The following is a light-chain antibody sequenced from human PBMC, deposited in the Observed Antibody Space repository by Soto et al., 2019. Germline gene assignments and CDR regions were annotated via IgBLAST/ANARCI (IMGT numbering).Light chain of an antibody. CDR2: AAS. CDR3: HQHHSYPPT. CDR1: QVTSRY. V-gene: IGKV1-9*01. J-gene: IGKJ1*01. Sequence: DLRMTESPSPLSASVGDRVTITCRASQVTSRYLAWYQQKPGTAPKRLLYAASTVQSGVPSRFSGSGSGTEFTLTISSLQPEDFATYYCHQHHSYPPTFGQGTKV.